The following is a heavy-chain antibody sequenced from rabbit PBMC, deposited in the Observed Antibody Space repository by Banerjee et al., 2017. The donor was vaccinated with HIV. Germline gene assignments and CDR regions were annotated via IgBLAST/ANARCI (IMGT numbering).Heavy chain of an antibody. D-gene: IGHD1-1*01. J-gene: IGHJ6*01. Sequence: QQQLEESGGGLVKPGGTLTLTCKASGIDFSSYYYTCWVRQAPGKGLEWIACIYTGNSGNIYYASWAKGRFTISKTSSTTVTLQMTSLTAADTATYFCARAPNSGSEYRYYAMDLWGQGTLVTVS. CDR1: GIDFSSYYY. V-gene: IGHV1S45*01. CDR3: ARAPNSGSEYRYYAMDL. CDR2: IYTGNSGNI.